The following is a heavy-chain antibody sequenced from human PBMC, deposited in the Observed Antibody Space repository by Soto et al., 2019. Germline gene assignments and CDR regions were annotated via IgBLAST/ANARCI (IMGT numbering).Heavy chain of an antibody. CDR3: AKGRTYFDF. Sequence: EVLLLKSGGGLVQPGGSLRLSCAASGFTFGDYAMTWVRQAPGKGLEWVSDISDGDGDTHYADSVKGRFTTSRDNSKNTLYLQMSSLRAEDAAVYYCAKGRTYFDFWGQGTLVTVSS. J-gene: IGHJ4*02. V-gene: IGHV3-23*01. CDR2: ISDGDGDT. CDR1: GFTFGDYA.